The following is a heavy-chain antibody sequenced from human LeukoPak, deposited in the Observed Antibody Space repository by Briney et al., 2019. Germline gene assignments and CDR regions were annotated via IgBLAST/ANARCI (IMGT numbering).Heavy chain of an antibody. CDR1: GFTFSSYA. CDR2: ISGSGGST. Sequence: PGGSLRLSCAASGFTFSSYAMSWVRQAPGKGLEWVSAISGSGGSTYYADSVKGRFAISRDNSKNTLYLQMSSLRVEDTAVYYCAKTSVCSGGSCYYDGIDIWGQGTMVTVSS. J-gene: IGHJ3*02. D-gene: IGHD2-15*01. V-gene: IGHV3-23*01. CDR3: AKTSVCSGGSCYYDGIDI.